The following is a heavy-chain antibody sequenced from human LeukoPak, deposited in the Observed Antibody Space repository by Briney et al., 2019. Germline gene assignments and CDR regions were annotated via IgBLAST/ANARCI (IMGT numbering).Heavy chain of an antibody. V-gene: IGHV4-4*07. Sequence: PSETLSLTCTVSGGSISSYYWSWIRQPAGKGLEWIGRIYTSGSTNYNPSLKSRVTMSVDTSKNQFSLQLNSVTPEDTAVYYCARGRHDYDFWSGSQGRYYYYMDVWGKGTTVTVSS. CDR1: GGSISSYY. CDR2: IYTSGST. CDR3: ARGRHDYDFWSGSQGRYYYYMDV. D-gene: IGHD3-3*01. J-gene: IGHJ6*03.